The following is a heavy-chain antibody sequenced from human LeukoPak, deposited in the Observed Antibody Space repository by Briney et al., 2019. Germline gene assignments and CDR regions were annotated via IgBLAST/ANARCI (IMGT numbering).Heavy chain of an antibody. CDR1: GGTFSSYA. J-gene: IGHJ4*02. CDR2: IIPIFGTA. V-gene: IGHV1-69*13. CDR3: ARAGSRTYYYDSSGYRWDY. D-gene: IGHD3-22*01. Sequence: SVKVSCKASGGTFSSYAISWVRQAPGQGLEWMGGIIPIFGTANYAQKFQGRVTITADESTSTAYMELSSLRSEDTAVYYCARAGSRTYYYDSSGYRWDYWGQGTLVTVSS.